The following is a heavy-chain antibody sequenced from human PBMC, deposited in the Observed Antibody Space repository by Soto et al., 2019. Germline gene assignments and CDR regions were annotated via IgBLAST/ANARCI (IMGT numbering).Heavy chain of an antibody. Sequence: ASVNVSYKASGSTFTSYGISWVRQAPGQGLEWMGWISAYNGNTNYAQKLQGRVTMTTDTSTSTAYMELRSLRSDDTAVYYCARDYDILTRYGMDVWGQGTTVTVSS. V-gene: IGHV1-18*04. J-gene: IGHJ6*02. CDR3: ARDYDILTRYGMDV. CDR2: ISAYNGNT. CDR1: GSTFTSYG. D-gene: IGHD3-9*01.